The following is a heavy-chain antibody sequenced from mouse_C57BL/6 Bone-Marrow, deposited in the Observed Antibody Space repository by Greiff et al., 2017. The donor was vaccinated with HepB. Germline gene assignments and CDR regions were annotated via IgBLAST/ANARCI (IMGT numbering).Heavy chain of an antibody. CDR3: ASGYYGSSPYWYFDV. Sequence: EVKLVESGGGLVKPGGSLTLSCAASGFTFSDYGMHWVRQAPEKGLEWVAYISSGSSTIYYADTVKGRFTISRDNDKNTLFLQMTSLRSEDTAMYYCASGYYGSSPYWYFDVWGTGTTVTVSS. D-gene: IGHD1-1*01. J-gene: IGHJ1*03. CDR2: ISSGSSTI. V-gene: IGHV5-17*01. CDR1: GFTFSDYG.